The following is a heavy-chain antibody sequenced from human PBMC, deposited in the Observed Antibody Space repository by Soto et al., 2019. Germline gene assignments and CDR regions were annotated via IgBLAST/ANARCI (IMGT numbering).Heavy chain of an antibody. D-gene: IGHD3-22*01. CDR2: ISGSGVST. J-gene: IGHJ4*02. CDR3: AKSPGMYYYDSSGYYHYDY. Sequence: PGGSLRLSCVASGFSIRSYSMNWVRQAPGKGLDWVSAISGSGVSTYYADSVKGRFTISRDNSKNTLYLQMNSLRAEDTAVYYCAKSPGMYYYDSSGYYHYDYWGQGTLVTVSS. V-gene: IGHV3-23*01. CDR1: GFSIRSYS.